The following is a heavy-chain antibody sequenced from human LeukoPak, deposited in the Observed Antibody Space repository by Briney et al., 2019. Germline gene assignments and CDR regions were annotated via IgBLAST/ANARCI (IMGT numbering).Heavy chain of an antibody. J-gene: IGHJ4*02. V-gene: IGHV1-69*04. CDR3: ARGPSLGYFDY. CDR1: GGTFSSYP. CDR2: IIPILGIA. Sequence: ASVKVSCKASGGTFSSYPISWVRQAPGQGLEWMGRIIPILGIANYAQKFQGRVTITADKSTSTAYMELSSLRSEDTAVYYCARGPSLGYFDYWGQGTLVTVSS.